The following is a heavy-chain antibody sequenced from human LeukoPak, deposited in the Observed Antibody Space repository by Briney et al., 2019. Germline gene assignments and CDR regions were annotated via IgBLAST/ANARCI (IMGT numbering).Heavy chain of an antibody. CDR3: ARSIPYGTTWYGRSDY. D-gene: IGHD6-13*01. J-gene: IGHJ4*02. Sequence: GGSLRLSCAASGFPFSSYSMTWVRQAPGKGLEWVANIKPDGTTKFYVDSVKGRFTISRDNALNSLYLQMNSLKAEDTAIYYCARSIPYGTTWYGRSDYWGQGTLVTVSS. CDR1: GFPFSSYS. CDR2: IKPDGTTK. V-gene: IGHV3-7*03.